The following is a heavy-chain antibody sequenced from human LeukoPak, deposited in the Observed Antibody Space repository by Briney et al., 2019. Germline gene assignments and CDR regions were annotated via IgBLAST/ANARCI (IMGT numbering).Heavy chain of an antibody. J-gene: IGHJ4*02. CDR2: IWYDGSNK. V-gene: IGHV3-33*06. CDR3: AKDSRLLTYYFDY. Sequence: PGGSLRLSCAASGFTFNNYGMHWVRQAPGKGLEWVAVIWYDGSNKNYADSVKGRFTISRDNSKNTLYLQMNSLRAEDTAVYYCAKDSRLLTYYFDYWGQGTLVTVSS. D-gene: IGHD1-20*01. CDR1: GFTFNNYG.